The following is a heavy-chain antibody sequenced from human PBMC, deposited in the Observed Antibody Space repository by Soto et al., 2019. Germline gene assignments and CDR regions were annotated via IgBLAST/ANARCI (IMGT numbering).Heavy chain of an antibody. CDR2: ISAYNGNT. D-gene: IGHD2-15*01. CDR1: GYTFTSYG. CDR3: ARARYCSGGSCYSGNWFDP. V-gene: IGHV1-18*01. J-gene: IGHJ5*02. Sequence: ASVKVSCKASGYTFTSYGISWVRQAPGQGLEWMGWISAYNGNTNYAQKLQGRVTMTTDTSTSTAYMELRSLRSDDTAVYYCARARYCSGGSCYSGNWFDPWGQGTLVTAPQ.